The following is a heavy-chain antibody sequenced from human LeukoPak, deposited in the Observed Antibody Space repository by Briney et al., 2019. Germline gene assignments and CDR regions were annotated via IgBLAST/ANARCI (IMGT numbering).Heavy chain of an antibody. D-gene: IGHD3-10*01. CDR2: ITSSSSYI. V-gene: IGHV3-21*01. CDR1: GFPFRSYS. Sequence: PGGSLRLSCAASGFPFRSYSMNWVRQAPGKGLEWVSSITSSSSYIYSTVTSYTDSVKGRFTISRDNAKNSLYLQMNSLRAEDTAVYYCARIDASGSIDAFDLWGQGTMVTVSS. CDR3: ARIDASGSIDAFDL. J-gene: IGHJ3*01.